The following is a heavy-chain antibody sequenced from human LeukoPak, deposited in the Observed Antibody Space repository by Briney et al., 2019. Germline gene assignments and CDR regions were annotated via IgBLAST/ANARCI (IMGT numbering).Heavy chain of an antibody. V-gene: IGHV3-7*01. J-gene: IGHJ4*02. CDR3: ARDSAGNDY. D-gene: IGHD6-13*01. CDR1: GFTFTNAW. CDR2: IKQDGSEK. Sequence: PGGSLRLSCSASGFTFTNAWMSWVRQAPGKGLEWVANIKQDGSEKYYVDFVKGRFTISRDNAKNSLYLQMNSLRAEDTAMYYCARDSAGNDYWGQGTLVTVSS.